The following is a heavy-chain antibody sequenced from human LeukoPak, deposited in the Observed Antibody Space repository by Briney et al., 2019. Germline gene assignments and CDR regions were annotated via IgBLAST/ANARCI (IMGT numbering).Heavy chain of an antibody. V-gene: IGHV1-2*02. J-gene: IGHJ6*03. CDR2: INPNSGGT. CDR1: GYTFTGYY. CDR3: ARDPVLLWFGAHRPSYYYYYMDV. D-gene: IGHD3-10*01. Sequence: ASVKVSCKASGYTFTGYYIHWVRQAPGQELEWMGWINPNSGGTNYAQKFQGRVTMTRDTSISTAYMELRSLRSDDTAVYYCARDPVLLWFGAHRPSYYYYYMDVWGKGTTVTVSS.